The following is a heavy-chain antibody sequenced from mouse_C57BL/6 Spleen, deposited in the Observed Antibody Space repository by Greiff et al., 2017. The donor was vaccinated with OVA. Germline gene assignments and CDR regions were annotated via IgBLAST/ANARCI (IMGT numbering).Heavy chain of an antibody. CDR3: ARRRCGSDYFDY. J-gene: IGHJ2*01. CDR1: GYTFTDYN. D-gene: IGHD1-3*01. CDR2: INPNNGGT. V-gene: IGHV1-18*01. Sequence: VQLQQSGPELVKPGASVKIPCKASGYTFTDYNMDWVKQSPGKSLEWIGDINPNNGGTIYNQKFKGKATLTVDKSSSTAYMELRSLTSEDTAVYYCARRRCGSDYFDYWGQGTTVTVSS.